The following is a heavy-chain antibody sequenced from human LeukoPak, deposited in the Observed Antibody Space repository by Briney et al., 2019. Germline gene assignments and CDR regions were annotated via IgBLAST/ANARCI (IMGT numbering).Heavy chain of an antibody. CDR2: INAGNGNT. D-gene: IGHD3-16*02. J-gene: IGHJ4*02. Sequence: GASVKVSCKASGYTFTSYAMHWVRQAPGQRLEWMGWINAGNGNTKYSQEFQGRVTITRDTSASTAYMELSSLRSEDMAVYYCARSAGAHYDYVWGSYRTHFDYWGQGTLVTVSS. CDR3: ARSAGAHYDYVWGSYRTHFDY. V-gene: IGHV1-3*03. CDR1: GYTFTSYA.